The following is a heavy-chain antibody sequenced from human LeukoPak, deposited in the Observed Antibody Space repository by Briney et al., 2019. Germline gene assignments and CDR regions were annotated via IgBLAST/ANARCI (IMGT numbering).Heavy chain of an antibody. V-gene: IGHV3-33*06. Sequence: GGSLRLPCAASGFTFSSYGMHWVRQAPGKGLEWVAVIWYDGSNKYYADSVKGRFTISRDNSKNTLYLQMNSLRAEDTAVYYCAKGEQWLLDYWGQGTLVTVSS. J-gene: IGHJ4*02. CDR1: GFTFSSYG. CDR3: AKGEQWLLDY. D-gene: IGHD6-19*01. CDR2: IWYDGSNK.